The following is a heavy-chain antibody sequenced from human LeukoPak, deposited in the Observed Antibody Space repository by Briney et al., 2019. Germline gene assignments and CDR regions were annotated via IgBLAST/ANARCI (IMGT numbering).Heavy chain of an antibody. V-gene: IGHV1-3*01. J-gene: IGHJ5*02. CDR3: ARVRAPITMVRGVINWFDP. CDR2: INAGNGNT. CDR1: GYTFTSYA. D-gene: IGHD3-10*01. Sequence: GASVKVSCKASGYTFTSYAMHWVRQAPGQRLEWMGWINAGNGNTKYSQKFQGRVTITRDTSASTAYMELSSLRSEDTAVYYCARVRAPITMVRGVINWFDPWGQGTLVTVSS.